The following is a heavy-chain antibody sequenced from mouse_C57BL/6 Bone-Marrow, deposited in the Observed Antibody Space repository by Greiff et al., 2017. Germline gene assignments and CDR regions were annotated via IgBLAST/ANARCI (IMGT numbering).Heavy chain of an antibody. V-gene: IGHV14-2*01. CDR2: IDPEDGET. CDR1: GFTIKDYY. J-gene: IGHJ3*01. Sequence: EVQLQQSGADLVKPGASVKFSCTASGFTIKDYYMNWVQQWTEQGLEWIGRIDPEDGETKYAPEFQAKATITADTSSNTAYLQLSSLTSEDTAVYYCARIPLGFAYWGQGTLVTVSA. CDR3: ARIPLGFAY.